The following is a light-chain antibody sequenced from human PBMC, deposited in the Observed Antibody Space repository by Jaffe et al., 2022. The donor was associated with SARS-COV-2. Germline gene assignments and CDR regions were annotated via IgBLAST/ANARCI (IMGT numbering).Light chain of an antibody. CDR1: SSNIGSNY. CDR2: DNN. J-gene: IGLJ2*01. Sequence: QSVLTQPPSLSAAPGQKVTISCSGGSSNIGSNYVSWYQQLPGTAPKLLIFDNNKRPSGIPDRFSGSKSGTSATLGIAGLRTGDEADYYCATWDSRLSGGVFGGGTKLTVL. V-gene: IGLV1-51*01. CDR3: ATWDSRLSGGV.